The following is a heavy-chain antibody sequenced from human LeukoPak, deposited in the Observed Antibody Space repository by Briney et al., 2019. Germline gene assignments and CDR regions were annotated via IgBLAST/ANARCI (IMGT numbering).Heavy chain of an antibody. J-gene: IGHJ4*02. CDR2: IYYTGNT. CDR1: GGSITFYY. CDR3: ARGGWNDVFDY. Sequence: NPSETLSLTCTVSGGSITFYYWSWIRQSPGKGLEWIGYIYYTGNTKYNPSLESRAAISVDASKNQFSLRLNSATTADTAIYYCARGGWNDVFDYWGQGNLVTVSS. V-gene: IGHV4-59*01. D-gene: IGHD1-1*01.